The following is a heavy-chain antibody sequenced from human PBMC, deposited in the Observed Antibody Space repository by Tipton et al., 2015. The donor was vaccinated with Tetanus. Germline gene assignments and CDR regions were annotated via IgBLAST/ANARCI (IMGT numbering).Heavy chain of an antibody. CDR2: IGGSGARM. CDR1: GMTLSYFA. CDR3: VRDLISWSLVFITGGHQ. J-gene: IGHJ4*02. D-gene: IGHD3-22*01. Sequence: SLRLSCAASGMTLSYFAMSWVRQAPGKGLEWVSGIGGSGARMYYADSVKGRFTISRDNAKNTLYLQMKSLRAEDTAVYYCVRDLISWSLVFITGGHQWGQGSLLTVSS. V-gene: IGHV3-23*01.